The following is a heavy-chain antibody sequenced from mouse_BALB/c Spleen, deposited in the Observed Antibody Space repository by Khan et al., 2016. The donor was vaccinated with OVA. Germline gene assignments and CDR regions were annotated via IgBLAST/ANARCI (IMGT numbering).Heavy chain of an antibody. D-gene: IGHD2-1*01. Sequence: VQLQQSGAELAKPGASVKMSCKASGYTFTTYWMHWVKQRPGQGLEWIGYIDPSTGYTESNQKFKDKATLTTDKSSSTASMQLSSLTSEDSAVDYCVRRGLYGIVAYWGQGSLVTVSA. CDR2: IDPSTGYT. CDR1: GYTFTTYW. CDR3: VRRGLYGIVAY. V-gene: IGHV1-7*01. J-gene: IGHJ3*01.